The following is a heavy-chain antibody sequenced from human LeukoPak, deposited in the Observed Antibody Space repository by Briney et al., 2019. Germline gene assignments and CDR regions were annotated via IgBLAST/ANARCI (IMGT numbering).Heavy chain of an antibody. CDR1: GGSISSYY. CDR3: ARAGVDSYYYDSSGYYSLDWFDP. Sequence: SETLSLTCTVSGGSISSYYWSWILQPAGKGLEWIGRIYTSGSTNYNPSLKSRVTMSVDTSKNQFSLKLSSVTAADTAVYYCARAGVDSYYYDSSGYYSLDWFDPWGQGTLVTVSS. CDR2: IYTSGST. V-gene: IGHV4-4*07. J-gene: IGHJ5*02. D-gene: IGHD3-22*01.